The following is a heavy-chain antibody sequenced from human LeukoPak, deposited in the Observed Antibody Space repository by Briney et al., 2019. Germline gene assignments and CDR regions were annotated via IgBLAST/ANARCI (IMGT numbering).Heavy chain of an antibody. V-gene: IGHV1-69*06. CDR3: ASSPNFKYSSGPDYYGMDV. Sequence: ASVKVSCKASGDTFSRYAICWVRQAPGQGLEWIGGIIPILRTTIYAQKFQGRVTITADKSTSTAYMELSSLRSEDTAVYYCASSPNFKYSSGPDYYGMDVWGQGTTVTVSS. CDR1: GDTFSRYA. D-gene: IGHD6-19*01. J-gene: IGHJ6*02. CDR2: IIPILRTT.